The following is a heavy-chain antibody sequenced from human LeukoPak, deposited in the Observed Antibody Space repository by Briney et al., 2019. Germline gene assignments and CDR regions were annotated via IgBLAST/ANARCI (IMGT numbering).Heavy chain of an antibody. CDR2: INTNTGNP. CDR3: ASAIAAAKMGYYGMDV. J-gene: IGHJ6*02. CDR1: GYTFTSYA. V-gene: IGHV7-4-1*02. Sequence: ASVKVSCKASGYTFTSYAMNWVRQAPGQGLEWMGWINTNTGNPTYAQGSTGRFVSSLDTSVSTAYLQISSLKAEDTAVYYCASAIAAAKMGYYGMDVWGQGTTVTVSS. D-gene: IGHD6-13*01.